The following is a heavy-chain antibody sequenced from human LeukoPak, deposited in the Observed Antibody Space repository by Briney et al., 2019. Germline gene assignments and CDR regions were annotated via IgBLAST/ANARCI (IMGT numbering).Heavy chain of an antibody. CDR1: GGSISSGGYS. V-gene: IGHV4-30-2*01. J-gene: IGHJ4*02. CDR2: IYHTGST. CDR3: ARAWFGQFQYYFDY. Sequence: SQTLSLTCAVSGGSISSGGYSWSWIRQPPGKGLEWIGYIYHTGSTYYNPSLKSRVTISVDRSKNQFSLKLSSVTAAGTAVYYCARAWFGQFQYYFDYWGQGTLVTVSS. D-gene: IGHD3-10*01.